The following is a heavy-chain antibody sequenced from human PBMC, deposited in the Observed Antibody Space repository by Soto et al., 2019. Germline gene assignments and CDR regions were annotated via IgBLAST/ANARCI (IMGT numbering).Heavy chain of an antibody. Sequence: QVQLVQSGAEVKKPGSSVKVSCKASGGPFKTYAISWVRQAPGQGLEWMGGIIPIFRTAHYAQKFQGRVTITADEYTSTAYMEVSSLRSEDSAVYYCARKSVMAAKWYYERDADYYYYAMDVWGQGTTVTVSS. V-gene: IGHV1-69*01. CDR3: ARKSVMAAKWYYERDADYYYYAMDV. D-gene: IGHD1-7*01. CDR2: IIPIFRTA. J-gene: IGHJ6*02. CDR1: GGPFKTYA.